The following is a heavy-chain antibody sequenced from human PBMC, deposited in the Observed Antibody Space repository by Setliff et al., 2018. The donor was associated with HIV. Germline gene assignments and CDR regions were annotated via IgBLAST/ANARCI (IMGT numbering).Heavy chain of an antibody. CDR1: GYSFTSYW. CDR3: ARLALAGSYQGAAFDI. Sequence: PGESLKISCKGSGYSFTSYWIGWVRQMPGKGLEWMGIIYPGDSDTRYSPSFQGQVTISADKSISTAYLQWSSLKASDTAMYYCARLALAGSYQGAAFDIWGQGTMVTVSS. J-gene: IGHJ3*02. V-gene: IGHV5-51*01. D-gene: IGHD3-10*01. CDR2: IYPGDSDT.